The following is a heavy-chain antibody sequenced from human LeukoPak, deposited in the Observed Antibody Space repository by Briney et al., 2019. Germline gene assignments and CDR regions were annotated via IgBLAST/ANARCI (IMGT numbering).Heavy chain of an antibody. CDR3: ARVSGYCSGGSCLIPDY. J-gene: IGHJ4*02. CDR1: GGSFSGYY. Sequence: PSETLSLTCAVYGGSFSGYYWSWLRQPPGKGLEWIGEINHSGSTNYNPSLKSQVTISVDTSKNQFSLKLSSVTAADTAVYYCARVSGYCSGGSCLIPDYWGQGTLVTVSS. D-gene: IGHD2-15*01. CDR2: INHSGST. V-gene: IGHV4-34*01.